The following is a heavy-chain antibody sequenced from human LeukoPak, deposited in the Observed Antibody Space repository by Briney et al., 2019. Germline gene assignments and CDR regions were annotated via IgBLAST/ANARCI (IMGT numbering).Heavy chain of an antibody. D-gene: IGHD2-2*01. V-gene: IGHV1-2*02. CDR1: GYTFTGYY. CDR3: ASVYCSSTSCYEYFQH. Sequence: ASVKVSCKASGYTFTGYYMHWVRQAPGQGLEWMGWINPNSGGTNYAQKFQGRVTMTRDTSISTAYMELSRLRFDDTAVYYCASVYCSSTSCYEYFQHWGQGTLVTVSS. J-gene: IGHJ1*01. CDR2: INPNSGGT.